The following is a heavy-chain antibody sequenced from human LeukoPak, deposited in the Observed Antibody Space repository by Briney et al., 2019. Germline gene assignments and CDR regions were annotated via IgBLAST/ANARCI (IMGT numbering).Heavy chain of an antibody. CDR3: ARDTYYDILTGPSRLDV. CDR1: GFTFSSYS. CDR2: ISSSSSYI. D-gene: IGHD3-9*01. J-gene: IGHJ6*04. Sequence: GGSLRLSCTASGFTFSSYSMNWVRQAPGKGLEWVSSISSSSSYIYYADSVKGRFTISRDNAKNSLYLQMNSLRAEDTAVYYCARDTYYDILTGPSRLDVWGKGTTVTVSS. V-gene: IGHV3-21*01.